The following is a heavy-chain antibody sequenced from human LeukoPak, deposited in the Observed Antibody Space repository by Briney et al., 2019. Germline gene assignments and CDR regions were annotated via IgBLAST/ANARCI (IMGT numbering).Heavy chain of an antibody. V-gene: IGHV3-33*08. CDR1: GFTFSSYA. D-gene: IGHD5-18*01. CDR3: AREDDSYGHPFDY. CDR2: IWYDGSNK. J-gene: IGHJ4*02. Sequence: GGSLRLSCAASGFTFSSYAMHWVRQAPGKGLEWVAVIWYDGSNKYYADSVKGRFTISRDNSKNTLYLQMNSLRAEDTAVYYCAREDDSYGHPFDYWGQGTLVTVSS.